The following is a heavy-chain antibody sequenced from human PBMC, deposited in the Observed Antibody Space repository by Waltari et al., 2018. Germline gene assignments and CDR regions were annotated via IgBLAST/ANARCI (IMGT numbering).Heavy chain of an antibody. J-gene: IGHJ5*02. Sequence: QEQLVQSGSEVKKPGSSVRVPCRASGYTFPAYHLQWFRQTPNPRFEWMGWLNPKKGDSDSAANFLGRVTMSRDTSINTVYLDLSGLRSDDTAVYFCARDPGPIVGAPDLWGQGTLVTVFS. CDR3: ARDPGPIVGAPDL. D-gene: IGHD1-26*01. V-gene: IGHV1-2*02. CDR1: GYTFPAYH. CDR2: LNPKKGDS.